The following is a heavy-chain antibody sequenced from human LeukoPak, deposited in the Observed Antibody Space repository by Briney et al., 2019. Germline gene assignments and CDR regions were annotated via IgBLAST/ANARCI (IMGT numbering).Heavy chain of an antibody. CDR2: IYYSGST. Sequence: SETLSLTCTVSGGSISSYYWSWIRQPPGKGLEWIGYIYYSGSTNYNPSLKSRVTISVDTSKNQFSLKLSSVTAADTAVYYCARHPNMIVVDFDYWGQGTLVTVSS. D-gene: IGHD3-22*01. CDR3: ARHPNMIVVDFDY. J-gene: IGHJ4*02. CDR1: GGSISSYY. V-gene: IGHV4-59*08.